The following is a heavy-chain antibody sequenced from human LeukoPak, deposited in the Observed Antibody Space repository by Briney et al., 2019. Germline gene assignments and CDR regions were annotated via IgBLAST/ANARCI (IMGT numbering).Heavy chain of an antibody. CDR1: GGSFSGYY. J-gene: IGHJ4*02. Sequence: SETLPLTCAVYGGSFSGYYWSWIRQPPGKGLEWIGEINHSGSTNYNPSLKSRVTISVDTSKNQFSLKLSSVTAADTAVYYCARVSSGWYPYYFDYWGQGTLVTVSS. V-gene: IGHV4-34*01. CDR2: INHSGST. CDR3: ARVSSGWYPYYFDY. D-gene: IGHD6-19*01.